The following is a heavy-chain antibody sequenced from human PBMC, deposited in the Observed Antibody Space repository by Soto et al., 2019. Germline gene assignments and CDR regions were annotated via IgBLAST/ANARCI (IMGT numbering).Heavy chain of an antibody. CDR1: GGSFSGYY. D-gene: IGHD2-15*01. CDR3: ARGKRGYCSGGSCYRKRYYFDY. Sequence: PSETLSLTCAVYGGSFSGYYWSWIRQPPGKGLEWIGEINHSGSTNYNPSLKSRVTISVDTSKNQFSLKLSSVTAADTAVYYCARGKRGYCSGGSCYRKRYYFDYWGQGTLVTVSS. V-gene: IGHV4-34*01. J-gene: IGHJ4*02. CDR2: INHSGST.